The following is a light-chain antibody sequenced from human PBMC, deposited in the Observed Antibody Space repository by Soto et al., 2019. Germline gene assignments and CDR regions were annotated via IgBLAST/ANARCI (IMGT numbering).Light chain of an antibody. CDR3: QTWGTGIHV. CDR1: SEHSSYA. CDR2: VNSDGTH. V-gene: IGLV4-69*02. Sequence: QLVLTQSPSASASLGASVKLTCTLSSEHSSYAIAWHQQQPDKGPRYLMKVNSDGTHTKGDGIPDRFSGSSSGAQRYLTISSLQSEDEADYYCQTWGTGIHVFGGGTQLTVL. J-gene: IGLJ2*01.